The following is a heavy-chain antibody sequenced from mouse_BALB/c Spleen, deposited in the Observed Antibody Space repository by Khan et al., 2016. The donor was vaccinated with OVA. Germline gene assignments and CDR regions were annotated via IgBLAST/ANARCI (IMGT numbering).Heavy chain of an antibody. J-gene: IGHJ2*01. CDR1: GFSLTNYG. V-gene: IGHV2-2*02. D-gene: IGHD1-1*02. Sequence: VQLQESGPGLVQPSQSLSITCTVSGFSLTNYGVHWVRQSPGKGLEWLGVIWSSGITDYNATFISRLSISRDISKSQVFFKMNSLQANDTAIYYCARNRNGYFDYWGQGTTLTVSS. CDR2: IWSSGIT. CDR3: ARNRNGYFDY.